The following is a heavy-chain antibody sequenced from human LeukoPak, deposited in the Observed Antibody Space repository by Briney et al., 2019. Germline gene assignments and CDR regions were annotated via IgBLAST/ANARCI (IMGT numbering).Heavy chain of an antibody. CDR2: IIPIFGTA. J-gene: IGHJ3*02. CDR3: ARGCGGDCPNPHDAFDI. Sequence: ASVKVSCKASGGTFSSYAISWVRQAPGQGLEWMGGIIPIFGTANYAQKFQGRVTITADKSTSTAYMELSSLRSEDTAVYYCARGCGGDCPNPHDAFDIWGQGTMVTVSS. CDR1: GGTFSSYA. V-gene: IGHV1-69*06. D-gene: IGHD2-21*02.